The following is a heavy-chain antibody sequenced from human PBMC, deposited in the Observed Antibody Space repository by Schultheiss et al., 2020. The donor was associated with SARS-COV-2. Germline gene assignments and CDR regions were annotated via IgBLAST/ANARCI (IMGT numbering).Heavy chain of an antibody. D-gene: IGHD3-22*01. V-gene: IGHV3-21*01. CDR2: ISSSSSYI. CDR1: GFTFSSYS. CDR3: AREPFTMIVVVNYYYGMDV. Sequence: GGSLRLSCAASGFTFSSYSMNWVRQAPGKGLEWVSSISSSSSYIYYADSVKGRFTISIDNAKNSLYLQMNSLRAEDTAVYYCAREPFTMIVVVNYYYGMDVWGQGTTVTVSS. J-gene: IGHJ6*02.